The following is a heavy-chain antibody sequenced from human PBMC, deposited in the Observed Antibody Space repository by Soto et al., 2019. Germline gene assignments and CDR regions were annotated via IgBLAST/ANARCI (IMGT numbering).Heavy chain of an antibody. J-gene: IGHJ6*02. D-gene: IGHD1-26*01. Sequence: EVQLVESGGGLVQPGGSLRLSCAASGFTFSTYWMSWVRRTPGKGLEWVANIKQDGTEKYYVDSVRGRLTVSRDNAKSSLYLQMNSLRVEDTAVYSCTTSPHRDSERVFVWGQGTTVTVSS. CDR2: IKQDGTEK. V-gene: IGHV3-7*01. CDR1: GFTFSTYW. CDR3: TTSPHRDSERVFV.